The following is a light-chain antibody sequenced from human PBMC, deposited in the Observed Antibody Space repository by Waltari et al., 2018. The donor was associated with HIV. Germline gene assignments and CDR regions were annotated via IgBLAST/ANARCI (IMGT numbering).Light chain of an antibody. CDR1: SSNIANNY. CDR2: DNN. CDR3: GTWDSSLSAEV. V-gene: IGLV1-51*01. Sequence: QSVLTKPPSVSAAPGQKVTIPCSGSSSNIANNYASWYHQLPGTAPKLLIYDNNKRPSGIPDRFSGSKSGTSATLGITGLQTGDEADYYCGTWDSSLSAEVFGTGTKVTVL. J-gene: IGLJ1*01.